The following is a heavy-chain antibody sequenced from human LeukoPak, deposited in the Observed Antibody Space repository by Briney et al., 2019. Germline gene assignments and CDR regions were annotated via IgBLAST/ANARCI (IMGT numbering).Heavy chain of an antibody. CDR2: IYTSGST. V-gene: IGHV4-4*07. CDR1: GGSISSYY. Sequence: SETLSLTCTVSGGSISSYYWSWIRQPAGKGLEWIGRIYTSGSTNYNPSLKSRVTMSVDTSKNQLSLKLSSVTAADTAVYYCARGNYDFWSGNYYYGMDVWGQGTTVTVSS. J-gene: IGHJ6*02. CDR3: ARGNYDFWSGNYYYGMDV. D-gene: IGHD3-3*01.